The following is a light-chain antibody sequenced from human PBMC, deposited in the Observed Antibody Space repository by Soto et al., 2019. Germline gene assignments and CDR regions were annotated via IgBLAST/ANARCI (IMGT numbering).Light chain of an antibody. Sequence: DIVVTQSPLSLPVTPGEPASISCRSSQSLLHSNGYDYLDRYLQKPGQSPQHLIYLGSNRASGVPDRFSGSGSGTDFTLNISRVEAEDVGDYYCMQALQTPLTFGGGTKVEIK. CDR3: MQALQTPLT. CDR1: QSLLHSNGYDY. J-gene: IGKJ4*02. V-gene: IGKV2-28*01. CDR2: LGS.